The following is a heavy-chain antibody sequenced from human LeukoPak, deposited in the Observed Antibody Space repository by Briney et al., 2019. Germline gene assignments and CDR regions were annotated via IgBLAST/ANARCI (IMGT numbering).Heavy chain of an antibody. Sequence: GGPLRLSCAASGFTFSNYWMHWVRQAPGKGLEWVSRINERATIISYADSVKGRFTISRENARNTLYLQMNSLTAEDTAVYYCVRDLILVWTPGDDFDHWGQGTLVTVSS. J-gene: IGHJ4*02. CDR1: GFTFSNYW. CDR2: INERATII. V-gene: IGHV3-74*01. D-gene: IGHD3-16*01. CDR3: VRDLILVWTPGDDFDH.